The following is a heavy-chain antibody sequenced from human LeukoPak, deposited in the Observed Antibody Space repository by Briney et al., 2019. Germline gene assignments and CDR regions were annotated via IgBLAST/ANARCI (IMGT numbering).Heavy chain of an antibody. Sequence: ASVKVSCKASGYTFTSYYMHWVRQAPGQGLEWMEIINPSGGSTSYAQKFQGRVTMTRDMSTSTVYMELSSLRSEDTAVYYCARNPSTYNWFDPWGQGTLVTVSS. CDR1: GYTFTSYY. V-gene: IGHV1-46*01. D-gene: IGHD3-3*02. J-gene: IGHJ5*02. CDR3: ARNPSTYNWFDP. CDR2: INPSGGST.